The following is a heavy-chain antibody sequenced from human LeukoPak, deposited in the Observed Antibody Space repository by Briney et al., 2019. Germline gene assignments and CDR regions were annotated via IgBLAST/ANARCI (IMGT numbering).Heavy chain of an antibody. CDR2: VSYSGST. Sequence: SGTLSLTCAVSGGSISRSNWWSWVRQPPGKGLEWIGYVSYSGSTNYNPSLKSRVTISVDTSKNQFSLKLSSVTAADTAVYYCARVWDFWSGYSSPDYYYGMDVWGQGTTVTVSS. CDR3: ARVWDFWSGYSSPDYYYGMDV. D-gene: IGHD3-3*01. CDR1: GGSISRSNW. V-gene: IGHV4-4*02. J-gene: IGHJ6*02.